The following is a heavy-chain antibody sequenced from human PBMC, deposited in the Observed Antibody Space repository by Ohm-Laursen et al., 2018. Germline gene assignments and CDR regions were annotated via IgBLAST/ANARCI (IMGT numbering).Heavy chain of an antibody. V-gene: IGHV3-7*01. D-gene: IGHD6-13*01. Sequence: SLRLSCTASGFTFDDYAMHWVRQAPGKGLEWVANIKQDESEKYYVDSVKGRFTISRDNAKNSLYLHMSSLRAEDTAVYYCAREGITAAVDYWGQGTLVTVSS. J-gene: IGHJ4*02. CDR3: AREGITAAVDY. CDR1: GFTFDDYA. CDR2: IKQDESEK.